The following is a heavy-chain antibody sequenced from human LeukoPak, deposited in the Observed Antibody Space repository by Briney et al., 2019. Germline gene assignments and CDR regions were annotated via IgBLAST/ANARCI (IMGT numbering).Heavy chain of an antibody. Sequence: GGSLRLSCAASGFTFSSYAMSWVRQAPGKGLEWVSAISGSGGSTYYADSVKGRFTISGDNSKNTLYLQMNSLRAGDTAVYYCAKDRFRYCSGGSCYPNWFDPWGQGTLVTVSS. CDR1: GFTFSSYA. CDR3: AKDRFRYCSGGSCYPNWFDP. J-gene: IGHJ5*02. CDR2: ISGSGGST. V-gene: IGHV3-23*01. D-gene: IGHD2-15*01.